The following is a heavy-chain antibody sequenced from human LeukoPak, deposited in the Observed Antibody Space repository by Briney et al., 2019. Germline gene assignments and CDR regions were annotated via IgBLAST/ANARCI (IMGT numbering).Heavy chain of an antibody. V-gene: IGHV3-23*01. J-gene: IGHJ4*02. CDR3: AKDRLSNGDPAAY. D-gene: IGHD4-17*01. Sequence: GGSLRLSCAASGFTFSSSAMSWVRQAPGKGLGWVSTISGSGGSTYYADSVKGRFTISRDNSKITLYLQMNSLRAEDTAVYYCAKDRLSNGDPAAYWGQGTLVTVSS. CDR2: ISGSGGST. CDR1: GFTFSSSA.